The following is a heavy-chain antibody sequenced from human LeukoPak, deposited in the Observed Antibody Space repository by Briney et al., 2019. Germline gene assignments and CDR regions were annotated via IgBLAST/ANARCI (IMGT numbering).Heavy chain of an antibody. D-gene: IGHD7-27*01. J-gene: IGHJ4*02. CDR2: MSPNSGDT. CDR1: GYTFTSYD. V-gene: IGHV1-8*01. Sequence: ASVKVSCKASGYTFTSYDFNWVRQATGQRPEWMGWMSPNSGDTGYAQKFQDRVTVTRNTSISTAYMELSSLRSDDTAVYYCARGPPNWGYDYWGPGTLVTVSS. CDR3: ARGPPNWGYDY.